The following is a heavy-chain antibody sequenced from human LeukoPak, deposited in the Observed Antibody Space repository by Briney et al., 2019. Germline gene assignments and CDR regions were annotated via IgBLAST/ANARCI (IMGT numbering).Heavy chain of an antibody. CDR3: ARVRRDGYANPPDY. CDR2: MNPNSGNT. CDR1: GYTFTSYD. V-gene: IGHV1-8*01. D-gene: IGHD5-24*01. Sequence: ASVKVSCKASGYTFTSYDINWVRQSTGQGLEWMGWMNPNSGNTGYAQKFQGRVTMTRNTSISTAYMEPSSLRSEDTAVYYCARVRRDGYANPPDYWGQGTLVTVSS. J-gene: IGHJ4*02.